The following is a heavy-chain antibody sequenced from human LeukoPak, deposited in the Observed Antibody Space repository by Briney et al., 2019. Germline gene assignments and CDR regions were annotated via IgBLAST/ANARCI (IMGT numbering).Heavy chain of an antibody. V-gene: IGHV5-51*01. CDR3: ARTGYSSGWYGGFDI. CDR2: IYPGDSDT. D-gene: IGHD6-19*01. CDR1: GYSFTNYW. J-gene: IGHJ3*02. Sequence: PGESRKISCKGSGYSFTNYWIGWVRQMSGKGLEWMGIIYPGDSDTRYSPSFQGQVTISADKPIITAYLQWSSLKASDTAMYYCARTGYSSGWYGGFDIWGQGTLVTVSS.